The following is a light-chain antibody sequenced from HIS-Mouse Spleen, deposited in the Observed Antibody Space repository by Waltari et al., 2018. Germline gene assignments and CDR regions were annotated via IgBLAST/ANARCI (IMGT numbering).Light chain of an antibody. V-gene: IGKV1-33*01. CDR1: QDISNY. CDR2: DAS. J-gene: IGKJ3*01. Sequence: DIQMTQSTSSLSESVGDRVTITCQASQDISNYLNWYQQKPGKAPKLLIYDASNLETGVPSRFSGSGSGTDFTFTISSLQPEDIATYYCQQYDNLHRLTFGPGTKVNIK. CDR3: QQYDNLHRLT.